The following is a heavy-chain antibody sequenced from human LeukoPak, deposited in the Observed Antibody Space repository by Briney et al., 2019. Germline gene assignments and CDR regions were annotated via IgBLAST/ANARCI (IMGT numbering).Heavy chain of an antibody. CDR3: ARDRAYNIVVVPAAKATYYYYMDV. D-gene: IGHD2-2*01. Sequence: GASLKVSCKASGYTFTGYYMHWVRQAPGQGLEWMGWINPNSGGTNYAQKFQGRVTTTRDTSISTAYMELSRLRSDDTAVYYCARDRAYNIVVVPAAKATYYYYMDVWGKGTTVTVSS. J-gene: IGHJ6*03. CDR2: INPNSGGT. V-gene: IGHV1-2*02. CDR1: GYTFTGYY.